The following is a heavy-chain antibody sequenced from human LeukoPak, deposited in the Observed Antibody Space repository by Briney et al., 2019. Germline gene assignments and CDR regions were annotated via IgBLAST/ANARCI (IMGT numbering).Heavy chain of an antibody. V-gene: IGHV1-2*02. Sequence: GASVQVSCKASGYTFTRHYFHWVRQAPGQGLEWMGWINPNSGDTNFAQKFQGRVTMTRATSISTVYMGLTSLRSDDTALYYCMRGGGNSWFDYWGQGTLVSVSS. CDR3: MRGGGNSWFDY. D-gene: IGHD6-13*01. J-gene: IGHJ4*02. CDR2: INPNSGDT. CDR1: GYTFTRHY.